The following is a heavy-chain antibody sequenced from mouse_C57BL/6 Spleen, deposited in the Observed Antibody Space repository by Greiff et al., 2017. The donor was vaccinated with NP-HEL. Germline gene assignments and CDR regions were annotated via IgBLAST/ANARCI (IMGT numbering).Heavy chain of an antibody. CDR2: ILPGSGST. V-gene: IGHV1-9*01. Sequence: QVQLQQSGAELMKPGASVKLSCKATGYTFTGYWIVWVKQRPGHGLEWIGEILPGSGSTNYNEKFKGKATFTADTSSNTAYMQLSSLTTEDSAIYYCARRGGAYGSSSPWFAYWGQGTLVTVSA. CDR1: GYTFTGYW. CDR3: ARRGGAYGSSSPWFAY. D-gene: IGHD1-1*01. J-gene: IGHJ3*01.